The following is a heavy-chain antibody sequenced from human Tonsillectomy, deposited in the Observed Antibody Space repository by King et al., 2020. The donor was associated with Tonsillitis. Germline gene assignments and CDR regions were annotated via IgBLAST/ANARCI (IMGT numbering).Heavy chain of an antibody. V-gene: IGHV3-30*18. CDR2: ISDDGSDK. Sequence: VQLVESGGGVVQPGRSLRLSCAASGFTFSDCGMHWVRQAPGKGLDWVSAISDDGSDKDYGDSVRGRFTISRDNSRNTLYLQVNSLRADDTAVYYCAKEGGAQYCSSATCSADYWGQGTLVTVSS. D-gene: IGHD2-2*01. CDR1: GFTFSDCG. CDR3: AKEGGAQYCSSATCSADY. J-gene: IGHJ4*02.